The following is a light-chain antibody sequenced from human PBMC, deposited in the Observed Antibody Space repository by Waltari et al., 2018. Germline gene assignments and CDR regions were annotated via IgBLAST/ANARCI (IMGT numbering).Light chain of an antibody. CDR1: QAIRNS. CDR2: GAS. CDR3: LQYNSYPRT. V-gene: IGKV1-16*02. J-gene: IGKJ1*01. Sequence: DIQMTQSPSSLSASVGDIVPITCRASQAIRNSLSWFQQKSGEAPKSLIYGASNLQSGVPSKFSGSGYGTDFTLTITSLQPEDFATYYCLQYNSYPRTFGQGTKVEIK.